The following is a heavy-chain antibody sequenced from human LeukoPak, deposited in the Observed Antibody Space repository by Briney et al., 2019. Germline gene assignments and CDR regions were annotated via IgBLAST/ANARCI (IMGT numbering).Heavy chain of an antibody. CDR1: GFTFSSYI. Sequence: GGSLRLSCAASGFTFSSYIMNWVRQAPGKGLEWVSGISGSGDSTYYADSVKGRFTISRDNSKNTLSLQMNSLRAEDTAVYYCAKGTVMDKGYFDYWGQGTLVTVSS. V-gene: IGHV3-23*01. CDR2: ISGSGDST. J-gene: IGHJ4*02. D-gene: IGHD5-18*01. CDR3: AKGTVMDKGYFDY.